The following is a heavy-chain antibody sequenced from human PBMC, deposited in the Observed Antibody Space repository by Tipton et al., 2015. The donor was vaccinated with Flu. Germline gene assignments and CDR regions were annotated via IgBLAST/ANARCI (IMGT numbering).Heavy chain of an antibody. J-gene: IGHJ4*02. CDR3: ARGRGYCITTTCLLPFDF. CDR1: GFTFSSYW. V-gene: IGHV3-53*01. Sequence: GSLRLSCAASGFTFSSYWMHWVRQGPGKGLVWVSVIYSGGSTYSADSVKGRFTISRDNSKNTLYLQMNSLRAEDTAVYYCARGRGYCITTTCLLPFDFWGQGTLVTVSS. CDR2: IYSGGST. D-gene: IGHD2-2*01.